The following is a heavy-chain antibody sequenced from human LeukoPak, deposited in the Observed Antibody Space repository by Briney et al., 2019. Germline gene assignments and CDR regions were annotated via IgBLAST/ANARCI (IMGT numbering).Heavy chain of an antibody. J-gene: IGHJ1*01. D-gene: IGHD6-19*01. CDR2: IYYSGGT. Sequence: PSETLSLTCTVSGGSVSSGSYYWSWIRQPPGKGLEWIGYIYYSGGTNYNPSLKSRVTMSVDTSKNQFSLKLSSVTAADTAVYYCARGVGSGRYGYFQHWGQGTLVTVFS. CDR1: GGSVSSGSYY. CDR3: ARGVGSGRYGYFQH. V-gene: IGHV4-61*01.